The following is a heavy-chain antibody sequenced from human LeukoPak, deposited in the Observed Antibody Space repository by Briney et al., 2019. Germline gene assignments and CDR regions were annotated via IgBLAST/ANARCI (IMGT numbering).Heavy chain of an antibody. CDR1: GFTFSNYS. V-gene: IGHV3-21*01. Sequence: GGSLRLSCAASGFTFSNYSMNWVRQAPGKGLEWVSSISSSSSYIYYADSVKGRFTISRDNAKNSLYLQMNSLRAEDTAVYYCARDLIAAAGTGWFDPWGQGTLVTVSS. CDR3: ARDLIAAAGTGWFDP. D-gene: IGHD6-13*01. J-gene: IGHJ5*02. CDR2: ISSSSSYI.